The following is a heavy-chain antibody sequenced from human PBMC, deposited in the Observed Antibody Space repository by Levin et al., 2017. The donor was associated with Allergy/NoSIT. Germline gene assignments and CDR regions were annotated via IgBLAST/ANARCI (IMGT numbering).Heavy chain of an antibody. J-gene: IGHJ4*02. CDR2: ISSSSSTI. CDR1: GITFSNYD. Sequence: GGSLRLSCAASGITFSNYDMNWVRQAPGKGLEWISYISSSSSTIFYADSVKGRFTISRDNAKNSLYLQMHSLRDEDTGVFYCAAKFHWNGGFNPNFDFRGRGTLVTVSS. V-gene: IGHV3-48*02. D-gene: IGHD1-1*01. CDR3: AAKFHWNGGFNPNFDF.